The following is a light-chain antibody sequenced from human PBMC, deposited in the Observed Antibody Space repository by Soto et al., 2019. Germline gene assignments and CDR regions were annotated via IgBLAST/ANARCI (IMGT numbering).Light chain of an antibody. CDR2: DVS. CDR3: NSYTSSSTYV. CDR1: SSDVGSYNY. V-gene: IGLV2-14*03. Sequence: QSALTQPASVSGSPGQSIAISCTGTSSDVGSYNYVSWYQQHPGKAPKLMICDVSNRPSGVSDRFSGSKSGNTASLTISGLQAEDEADYFCNSYTSSSTYVCGTGTKVTVL. J-gene: IGLJ1*01.